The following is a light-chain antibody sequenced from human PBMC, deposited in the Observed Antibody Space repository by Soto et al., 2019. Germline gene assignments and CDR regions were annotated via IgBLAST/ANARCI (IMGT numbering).Light chain of an antibody. J-gene: IGKJ1*01. CDR1: QSISIY. CDR3: QHYNSYSEA. Sequence: IQMTQSPSSLSASVGDRVTITCRASQSISIYLNWYQLNPGKARNLLMYGALYLKSGVPSRFSGSGSGAEFTLTINSRQPDDFATYYCQHYNSYSEAFGQGTKVDIK. CDR2: GAL. V-gene: IGKV1-5*01.